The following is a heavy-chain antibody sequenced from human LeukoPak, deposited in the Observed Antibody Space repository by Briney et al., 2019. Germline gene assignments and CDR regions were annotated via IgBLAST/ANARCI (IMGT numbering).Heavy chain of an antibody. V-gene: IGHV4-39*07. D-gene: IGHD3-9*01. CDR2: IYYSGST. CDR3: ARVTGYTIEDYFDY. CDR1: GGSISSSSYY. Sequence: PSETLSLTCTVSGGSISSSSYYWGWIRQPPGKGLEWIGSIYYSGSTNYNPSLKSRATISVKTSMNQFSLKLRSVTAADTAVYYCARVTGYTIEDYFDYWGQGTLVTVSS. J-gene: IGHJ4*02.